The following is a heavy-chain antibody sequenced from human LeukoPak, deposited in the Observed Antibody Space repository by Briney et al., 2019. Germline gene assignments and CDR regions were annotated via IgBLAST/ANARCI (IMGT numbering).Heavy chain of an antibody. D-gene: IGHD3-16*01. V-gene: IGHV1-2*02. Sequence: ASVKVSCKDSGCTFTGYYIYWVRQAPGQGLEGIGWINPKSAGPNYAQKFQGRDTMATDTSISTACMEMSRLRSDDTAVYYCARDVSAGGTNWFDPWGQGTLVTVSS. CDR2: INPKSAGP. CDR3: ARDVSAGGTNWFDP. CDR1: GCTFTGYY. J-gene: IGHJ5*02.